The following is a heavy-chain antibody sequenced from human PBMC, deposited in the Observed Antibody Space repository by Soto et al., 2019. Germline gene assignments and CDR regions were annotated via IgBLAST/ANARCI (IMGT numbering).Heavy chain of an antibody. D-gene: IGHD3-10*01. CDR2: IYYSGST. J-gene: IGHJ4*02. CDR3: ARAQSFYGSGSYGLDY. V-gene: IGHV4-4*02. Sequence: SETLSLTCAVSGGSISSSNWWSWVRQPPGKGLEWIGYIYYSGSTNYNPSLKSRVTISVDTSKNQFSLKLSSVTAADTAVYYCARAQSFYGSGSYGLDYWGQGTLVTVSS. CDR1: GGSISSSNW.